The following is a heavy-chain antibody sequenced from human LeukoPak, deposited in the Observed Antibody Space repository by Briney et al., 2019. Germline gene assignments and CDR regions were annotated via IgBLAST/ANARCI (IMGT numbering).Heavy chain of an antibody. J-gene: IGHJ4*02. CDR3: AKEHRDGYSYGQGLDY. V-gene: IGHV3-30*18. CDR2: ISYDGSNK. CDR1: GCTFSSYG. Sequence: GGSLRLSCAASGCTFSSYGLHWVRQAPGKGLEWVAVISYDGSNKYCADSVKGRFTISGDNSKNEMYLQMNSLRAEDTAVYYCAKEHRDGYSYGQGLDYWGQGTLVTVSS. D-gene: IGHD5-18*01.